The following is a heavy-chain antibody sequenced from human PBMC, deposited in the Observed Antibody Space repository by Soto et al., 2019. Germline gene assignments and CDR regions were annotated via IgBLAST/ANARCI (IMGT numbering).Heavy chain of an antibody. J-gene: IGHJ3*02. CDR3: AKTVSPPRKRIDYYDSSGYYYAGAFDI. CDR1: GFTFSSYA. V-gene: IGHV3-23*01. Sequence: GGSLRLSCAASGFTFSSYAMSWVRQAPGKGLEWVSAISGSGGSTYYADSVKGRFTISRDNSKNTLYLQMNSLRAEDTAVYYCAKTVSPPRKRIDYYDSSGYYYAGAFDIWGQGTMVTVSS. D-gene: IGHD3-22*01. CDR2: ISGSGGST.